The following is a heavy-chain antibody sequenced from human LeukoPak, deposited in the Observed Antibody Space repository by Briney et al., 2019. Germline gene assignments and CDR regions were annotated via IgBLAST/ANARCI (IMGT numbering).Heavy chain of an antibody. Sequence: SETLSLTCTVSGGSISSGGYYWSWIRQHPGKGLEWIGYIYYSGSTYYNPSLKSRVTISVDTSKNQFSSKLSSVTAADTAVYYCARDAWLESSSSEHYYYYGMDVWGQGTTVTVSS. D-gene: IGHD6-6*01. V-gene: IGHV4-31*03. J-gene: IGHJ6*02. CDR3: ARDAWLESSSSEHYYYYGMDV. CDR1: GGSISSGGYY. CDR2: IYYSGST.